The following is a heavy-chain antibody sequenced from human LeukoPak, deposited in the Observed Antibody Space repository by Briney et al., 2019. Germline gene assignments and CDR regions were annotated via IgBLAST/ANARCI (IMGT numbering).Heavy chain of an antibody. J-gene: IGHJ4*02. Sequence: GGSLRLSCAASGFTFSNAWMSWVRQAPGKGLEWVSAISGSGGSTYYADSVKGRFTISRDNSKNTLYLQMNSLRAEDTAVYYCAKYNYYDSSGYYKNWGQGTLVTVSS. V-gene: IGHV3-23*01. CDR2: ISGSGGST. CDR1: GFTFSNAW. CDR3: AKYNYYDSSGYYKN. D-gene: IGHD3-22*01.